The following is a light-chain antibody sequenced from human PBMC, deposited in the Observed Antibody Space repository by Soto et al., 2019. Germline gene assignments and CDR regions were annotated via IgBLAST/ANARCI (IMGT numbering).Light chain of an antibody. Sequence: EIVMTQSPDTLSLSPGERATLSCRASQGVSGNYLAWYQQKLGQAPRLLIYGATSRATAIPARFSGSGSGTDFTLTISRLEPEDFAVYYCQQFGASLTWTFGQGTKVDIK. J-gene: IGKJ1*01. CDR2: GAT. CDR1: QGVSGNY. V-gene: IGKV3-20*01. CDR3: QQFGASLTWT.